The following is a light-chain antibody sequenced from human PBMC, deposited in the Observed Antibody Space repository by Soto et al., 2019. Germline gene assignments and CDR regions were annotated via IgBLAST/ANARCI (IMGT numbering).Light chain of an antibody. Sequence: EIVMTQSPATLSVALGERATLSCRASQTVRSNLAWYQQKPGQAPRLLIYGASTRATGIPARFSGSGSGTEFTLTISSLQSEDFALYYCQQYNDWPPWTFGQGTKVEIK. CDR1: QTVRSN. CDR3: QQYNDWPPWT. J-gene: IGKJ1*01. CDR2: GAS. V-gene: IGKV3-15*01.